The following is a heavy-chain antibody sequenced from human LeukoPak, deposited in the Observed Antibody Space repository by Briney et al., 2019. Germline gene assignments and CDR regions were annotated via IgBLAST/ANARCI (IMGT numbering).Heavy chain of an antibody. Sequence: ASVKVSCKASGYTFTSYGISWVRQAPGQGLEWMGWISAYNGNTNYPQKLQGRATMTTETSTSTAYMELRSLRSDDTAVYYCARGIPRRLWFGELDNDAFDIWGQGTMVTVSS. D-gene: IGHD3-10*01. J-gene: IGHJ3*02. V-gene: IGHV1-18*01. CDR1: GYTFTSYG. CDR2: ISAYNGNT. CDR3: ARGIPRRLWFGELDNDAFDI.